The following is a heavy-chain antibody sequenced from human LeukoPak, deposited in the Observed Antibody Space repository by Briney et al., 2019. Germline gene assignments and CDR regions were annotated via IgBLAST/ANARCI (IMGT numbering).Heavy chain of an antibody. CDR3: ARGGTLFTSFYS. D-gene: IGHD3-10*02. CDR2: IYYTGNT. J-gene: IGHJ4*02. CDR1: GGPTSDYY. Sequence: SDTLSLTRSLSGGPTSDYYWNWIRQPAGRGLKWLGRIYYTGNTPYKPSLESRLTMSLDTAKNQFSLKVTSVPAADTAVYYCARGGTLFTSFYSWGQRTLVTVSS. V-gene: IGHV4-4*07.